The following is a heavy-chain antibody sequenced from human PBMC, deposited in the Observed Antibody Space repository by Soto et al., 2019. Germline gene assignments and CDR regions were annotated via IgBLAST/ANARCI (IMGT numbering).Heavy chain of an antibody. V-gene: IGHV3-23*01. CDR2: ISGSGGST. Sequence: EVQLLESGGGLVQPGGSLRLSCAASGFTFSSYAMSWGRQAPGKGLEWGSGISGSGGSTYYADSVKGRFTISRDNSKNTLYLQTNSLRAEDTAVYYCAKERGYNYGYDAMDVWGQGTTVTVSS. CDR3: AKERGYNYGYDAMDV. J-gene: IGHJ6*02. D-gene: IGHD5-18*01. CDR1: GFTFSSYA.